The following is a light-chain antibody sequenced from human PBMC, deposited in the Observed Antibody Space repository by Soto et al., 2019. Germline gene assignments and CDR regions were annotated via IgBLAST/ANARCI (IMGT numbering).Light chain of an antibody. CDR1: SSDVGGDNH. V-gene: IGLV2-14*03. CDR3: SSYTTSSTSVI. J-gene: IGLJ2*01. CDR2: DVT. Sequence: QSALTQPASVSGAPGQSITISCIGTSSDVGGDNHVSWYQQNPGKAPKLMIYDVTNRPSGVSNRFSGSKSGNTASLTISGLQAEDEADYYCSSYTTSSTSVIFGGGTKLTVL.